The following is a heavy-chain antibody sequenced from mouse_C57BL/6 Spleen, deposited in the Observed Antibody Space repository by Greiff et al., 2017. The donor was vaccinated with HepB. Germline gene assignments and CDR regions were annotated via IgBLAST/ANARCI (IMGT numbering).Heavy chain of an antibody. CDR3: AIRGLGRYFDY. Sequence: LKQPGAELVKPGASVKLSCKASGYTFTSYWMQWVKQRPGQGLEWIGEIDPSDSYTNYNQKFKGKATLTVDTSSSTAYMQLSSLTSEDSAVYYCAIRGLGRYFDYWGQGTTLTVSS. J-gene: IGHJ2*01. V-gene: IGHV1-50*01. CDR1: GYTFTSYW. D-gene: IGHD4-1*01. CDR2: IDPSDSYT.